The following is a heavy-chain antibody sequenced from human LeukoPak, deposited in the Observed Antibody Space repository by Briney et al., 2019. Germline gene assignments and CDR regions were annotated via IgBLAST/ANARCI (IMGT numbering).Heavy chain of an antibody. D-gene: IGHD3-3*01. Sequence: GVSLRLSCAASGFTFSSYGMHWVRQAPGKGLEWVAVIWYDGSNKYYADSVKGRFTISRDNSKNTLYLQMNSLRAEDTAVYYCARDLLLEWLLFDYYYYGMDVWGQGTTVTVSS. CDR1: GFTFSSYG. CDR3: ARDLLLEWLLFDYYYYGMDV. J-gene: IGHJ6*02. V-gene: IGHV3-33*01. CDR2: IWYDGSNK.